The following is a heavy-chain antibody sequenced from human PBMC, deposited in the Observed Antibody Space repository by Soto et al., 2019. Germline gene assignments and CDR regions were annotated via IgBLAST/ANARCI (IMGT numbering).Heavy chain of an antibody. V-gene: IGHV3-15*01. CDR3: TTVSFYCSGGSCVPVGDY. D-gene: IGHD2-15*01. CDR1: GFTFSNAW. CDR2: IKSKTDGGTT. Sequence: EVQLVESGGGLVKPGGSLRLSCAASGFTFSNAWMSWVRQAPGKGLEWVGRIKSKTDGGTTDYAAPVKGRFTISRDESKNTVYLQMNRLKTEGTAVYYCTTVSFYCSGGSCVPVGDYWGQGTLVTVSS. J-gene: IGHJ4*02.